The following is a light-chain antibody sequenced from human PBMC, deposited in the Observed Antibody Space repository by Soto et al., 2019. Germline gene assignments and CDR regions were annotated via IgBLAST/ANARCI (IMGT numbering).Light chain of an antibody. CDR1: QSVSSSY. CDR3: QQYGSSPPYT. J-gene: IGKJ2*01. V-gene: IGKV3-20*01. CDR2: GAS. Sequence: EIVLTQSPGTQSLSPGERATLSCRVSQSVSSSYLAWYQQKPGQAPRLLIYGASSRATGIPDRFSGSGSGTDFTLTISRLEPEDFAVYYCQQYGSSPPYTFGQGTKLEIK.